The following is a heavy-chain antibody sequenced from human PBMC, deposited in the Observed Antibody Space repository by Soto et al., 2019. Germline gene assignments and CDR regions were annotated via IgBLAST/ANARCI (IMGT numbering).Heavy chain of an antibody. CDR3: AKVKGGTFRSRYYYYMDV. J-gene: IGHJ6*03. V-gene: IGHV3-30*18. Sequence: GGSLRLSCAASGFTFSSYGMHWVRQAPGKGLEWVAVISYDGSNKYYADSVKGRFTISRDNSKNTLYLQMNSLRAEDTAVYYCAKVKGGTFRSRYYYYMDVWGKGTTVTVSS. D-gene: IGHD1-1*01. CDR2: ISYDGSNK. CDR1: GFTFSSYG.